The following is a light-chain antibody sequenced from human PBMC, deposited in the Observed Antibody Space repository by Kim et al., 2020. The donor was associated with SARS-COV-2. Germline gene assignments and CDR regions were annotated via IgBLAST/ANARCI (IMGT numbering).Light chain of an antibody. CDR2: AAS. CDR3: QQSHGFPYS. J-gene: IGKJ2*03. CDR1: QSISTS. Sequence: SASVGDRIIITCRASQSISTSLNWYQQKPGKAPNLLLYAASSLQSGVPSRFSGSGSGTDFTLTISNLQPEDFAIYYCQQSHGFPYSFGQGTKLEI. V-gene: IGKV1-39*01.